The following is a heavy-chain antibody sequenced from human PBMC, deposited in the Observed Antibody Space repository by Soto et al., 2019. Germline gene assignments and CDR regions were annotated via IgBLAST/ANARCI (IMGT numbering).Heavy chain of an antibody. Sequence: QVQLQQWGAGLLKPSETLSLTCAVYGGSFSGYYWSWIRQPPGKGLEWIGEINHSGSTNYNPSLKRRVTLSVDASKTQFSRTLSSVTAADTAVYYCMELGYCSGGSCYPGTYWGQGTLVTVSS. CDR2: INHSGST. CDR3: MELGYCSGGSCYPGTY. V-gene: IGHV4-34*01. CDR1: GGSFSGYY. J-gene: IGHJ4*02. D-gene: IGHD2-15*01.